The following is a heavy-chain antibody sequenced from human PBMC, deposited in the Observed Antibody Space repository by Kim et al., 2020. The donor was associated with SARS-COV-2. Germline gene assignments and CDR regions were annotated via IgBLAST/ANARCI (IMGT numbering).Heavy chain of an antibody. V-gene: IGHV3-15*01. CDR3: TTDSSIRSGYCSSTSCYLVY. Sequence: GGSLRLSCAASGFTFSNAWMSWVRQAPGKGLEWVGRIKSKTDGGTTDYAAPVKGRFTISRDDSKNTLYLQMNSLKTEDTAVYYCTTDSSIRSGYCSSTSCYLVYWGQGTLVTVSS. J-gene: IGHJ4*02. CDR1: GFTFSNAW. D-gene: IGHD2-2*03. CDR2: IKSKTDGGTT.